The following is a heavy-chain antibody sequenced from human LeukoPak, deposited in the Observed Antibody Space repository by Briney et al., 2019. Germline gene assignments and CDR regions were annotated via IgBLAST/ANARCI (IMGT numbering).Heavy chain of an antibody. V-gene: IGHV3-30*18. CDR1: GFTFSSYG. CDR2: ISYDGSNK. CDR3: AKDRPIYGSGSYYDY. D-gene: IGHD3-10*01. J-gene: IGHJ4*02. Sequence: GRSLRLSCAASGFTFSSYGMHWVRQAPGKGLEWVAVISYDGSNKYYADSVKGRFTISRDNSKNTLYLQMNSLRAEDTAVYYCAKDRPIYGSGSYYDYWGQGTLVTVSS.